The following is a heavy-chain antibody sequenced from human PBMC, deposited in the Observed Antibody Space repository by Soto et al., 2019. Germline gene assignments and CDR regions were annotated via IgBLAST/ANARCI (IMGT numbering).Heavy chain of an antibody. V-gene: IGHV4-39*02. CDR3: AREGGGYCSGGSCQVDY. CDR1: GGSISSSSYY. J-gene: IGHJ4*02. CDR2: IYYRGNT. D-gene: IGHD2-15*01. Sequence: SETLSLTCPVSGGSISSSSYYWGWIRQPPGKGLEWIGSIYYRGNTYYNPSLKSRVTISVDTSKNQFSLKLSSVTAADTAVYYCAREGGGYCSGGSCQVDYWGQGTLVTVSS.